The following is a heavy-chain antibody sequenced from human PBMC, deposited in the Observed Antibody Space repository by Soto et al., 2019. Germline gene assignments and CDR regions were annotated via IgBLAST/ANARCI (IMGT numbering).Heavy chain of an antibody. D-gene: IGHD3-9*01. Sequence: SETLSLTCTVSGGSISSYYWTWIRQPPGKGLEWIASFYYTGSADYNPPLKSRITGSVASSRTQFSLRLRSVTAADSAVYYCAGALLRGPREYFFGMDVWRQGATVTVSS. J-gene: IGHJ6*02. CDR3: AGALLRGPREYFFGMDV. V-gene: IGHV4-59*01. CDR2: FYYTGSA. CDR1: GGSISSYY.